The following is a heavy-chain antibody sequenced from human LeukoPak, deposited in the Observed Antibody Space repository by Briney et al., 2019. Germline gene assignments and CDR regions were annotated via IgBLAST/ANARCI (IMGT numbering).Heavy chain of an antibody. J-gene: IGHJ6*04. D-gene: IGHD3-22*01. CDR2: IIGNGGST. CDR3: STVYGMFYYDSSGFYSLGEDV. V-gene: IGHV3-23*01. Sequence: GGSLRLSCAASGFTFSVAGMHWVRQAPGKGLEWVSAIIGNGGSTYYTDSVQGRFTISRDNSKNTLYLQMNSLKTEDTAVYYCSTVYGMFYYDSSGFYSLGEDVWGKGTTVTVSS. CDR1: GFTFSVAG.